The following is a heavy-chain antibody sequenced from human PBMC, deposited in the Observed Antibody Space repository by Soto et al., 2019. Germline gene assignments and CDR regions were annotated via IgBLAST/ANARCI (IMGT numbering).Heavy chain of an antibody. V-gene: IGHV4-59*08. D-gene: IGHD5-18*01. Sequence: SETLSLTCTVSGGSISSYYWSWIRQPPGKGLEWIGYIYYSGSTNYNPSLKSRVTISVDTSKNQFSLKLSSVTAADTAVYYCARFTAMEYYFDYWGQGTLVTVS. CDR1: GGSISSYY. CDR3: ARFTAMEYYFDY. CDR2: IYYSGST. J-gene: IGHJ4*02.